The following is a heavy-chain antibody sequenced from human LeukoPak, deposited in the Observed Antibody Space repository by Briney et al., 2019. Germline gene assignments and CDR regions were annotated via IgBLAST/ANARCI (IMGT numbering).Heavy chain of an antibody. V-gene: IGHV3-11*01. J-gene: IGHJ4*02. Sequence: GGSLRLSCAASGFTLSDYYMSWIRQAPGKGLEWVSYISSSGSTIYYADSVKGRFTISRDNAKNSLYLQMNSLRAEDTAVYYCARRHYYGSGSPNVFDYWGQGTLVTVSS. CDR3: ARRHYYGSGSPNVFDY. CDR2: ISSSGSTI. D-gene: IGHD3-10*01. CDR1: GFTLSDYY.